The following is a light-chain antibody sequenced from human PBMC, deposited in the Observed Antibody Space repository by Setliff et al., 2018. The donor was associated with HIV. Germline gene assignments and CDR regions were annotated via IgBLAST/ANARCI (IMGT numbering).Light chain of an antibody. CDR2: DVS. J-gene: IGLJ1*01. CDR3: CSYAGSYTFV. Sequence: QSALTQPRSVSGFPGQSVTISCTGTSSDVGGYNYVSRYQQHPGKAPKLMIYDVSKRPSGVPDRFSGSKSGNTASLTISGLQAEDEADYYCCSYAGSYTFVFGSGTKVTVL. V-gene: IGLV2-11*01. CDR1: SSDVGGYNY.